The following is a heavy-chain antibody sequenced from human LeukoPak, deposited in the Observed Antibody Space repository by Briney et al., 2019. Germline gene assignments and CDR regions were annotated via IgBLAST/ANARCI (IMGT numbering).Heavy chain of an antibody. J-gene: IGHJ1*01. V-gene: IGHV1-2*02. CDR2: INPNSGGT. Sequence: VASVKVSCKASGYTFTGYYMHWVRQAPGQGLEWMGWINPNSGGTNYAQKFQGRVTMTRDTSISTAYMELSRLRSDDTAVYYCARETIRVRGFQHWGQGTLVTVSS. CDR1: GYTFTGYY. D-gene: IGHD4-17*01. CDR3: ARETIRVRGFQH.